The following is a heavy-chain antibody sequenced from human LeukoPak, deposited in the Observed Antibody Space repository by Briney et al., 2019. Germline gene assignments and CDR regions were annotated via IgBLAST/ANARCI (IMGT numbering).Heavy chain of an antibody. CDR3: VAEGVAATPYFDY. Sequence: EASVKVSCKASGFTFTSSAVQWVRQARGQRLEWIGWIVVGSGNTNYAQKFQERVTITRDMSTSTAYMELSSLRSEDTAVYYCVAEGVAATPYFDYWGQGTLVTVSS. V-gene: IGHV1-58*01. D-gene: IGHD2-15*01. CDR2: IVVGSGNT. CDR1: GFTFTSSA. J-gene: IGHJ4*02.